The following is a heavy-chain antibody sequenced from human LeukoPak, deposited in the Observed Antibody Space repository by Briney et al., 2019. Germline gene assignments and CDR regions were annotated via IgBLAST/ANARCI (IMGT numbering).Heavy chain of an antibody. J-gene: IGHJ4*02. Sequence: SETLSLTCTVSGGSISSSSYYWGWIRQPPGKGLEWIGSIYYSGSTYYNPSLKSRVTISVDTSKNQFSLKLSSVTAADTAVYYCARDGPDYFDYWGQGTLVTVSS. CDR3: ARDGPDYFDY. CDR2: IYYSGST. CDR1: GGSISSSSYY. V-gene: IGHV4-39*07.